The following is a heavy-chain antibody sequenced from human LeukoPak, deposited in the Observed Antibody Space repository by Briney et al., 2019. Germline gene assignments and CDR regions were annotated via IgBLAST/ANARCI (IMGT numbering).Heavy chain of an antibody. V-gene: IGHV4-59*08. Sequence: SETLSLTCTVSGGSISSYYGSWIRQPPGKGLEWIGYIYYSGSTNYNPSLKSRVTISVDTSKNQFSLKLSSVTAADTAVYYCARQLERRYYFDYWGQGTLVTVSS. CDR2: IYYSGST. CDR1: GGSISSYY. D-gene: IGHD1-1*01. CDR3: ARQLERRYYFDY. J-gene: IGHJ4*02.